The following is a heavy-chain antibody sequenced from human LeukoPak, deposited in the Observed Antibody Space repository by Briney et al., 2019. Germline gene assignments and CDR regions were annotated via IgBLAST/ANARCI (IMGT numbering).Heavy chain of an antibody. V-gene: IGHV6-1*01. J-gene: IGHJ4*02. CDR3: ARLVGGSPDS. CDR2: TYDGSKWSN. CDR1: GDSVTSKSAT. Sequence: SQTLSLTCAISGDSVTSKSATWNWITQSPSIGLGWLERTYDGSKWSNDYAVSVKSRITINPDTSKNQFSLQLNSVTPGVTGVYYCARLVGGSPDSWGQGTLVTVSS. D-gene: IGHD2-15*01.